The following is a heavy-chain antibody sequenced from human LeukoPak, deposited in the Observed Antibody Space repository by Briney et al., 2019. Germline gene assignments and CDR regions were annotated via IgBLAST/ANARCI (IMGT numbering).Heavy chain of an antibody. J-gene: IGHJ4*02. V-gene: IGHV3-23*01. CDR2: ISGNGGST. CDR3: AKDYKGVWLAYGSGSLESDY. CDR1: GFTFSSYG. Sequence: PGGSLRLSCAASGFTFSSYGMSWVRQAPGKGLEWISSISGNGGSTYYADSVKGRFTISRDNSKNTLYLQMNSLRAEDTAVYYCAKDYKGVWLAYGSGSLESDYWGQGTLVAVSS. D-gene: IGHD3-10*01.